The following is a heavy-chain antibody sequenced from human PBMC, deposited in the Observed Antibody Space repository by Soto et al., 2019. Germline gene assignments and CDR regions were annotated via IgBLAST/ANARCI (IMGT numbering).Heavy chain of an antibody. Sequence: PSETLSLTCTVSGGSISSFAYYWGCIRQPPGKGLEWIGTVYYNENTYYNPSLKSRVTISVDTAKNQFSLNLRSVTAADTAIYFCARRERYYGSPGWFDPWGQGTLVTVSS. J-gene: IGHJ5*02. CDR3: ARRERYYGSPGWFDP. D-gene: IGHD3-10*01. CDR2: VYYNENT. V-gene: IGHV4-39*01. CDR1: GGSISSFAYY.